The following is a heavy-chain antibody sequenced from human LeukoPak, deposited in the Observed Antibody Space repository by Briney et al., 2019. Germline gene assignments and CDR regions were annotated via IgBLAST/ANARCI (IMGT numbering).Heavy chain of an antibody. Sequence: GASVKVSCKASGYTFTSYGISWVRQAPGQGLEWMGWISAYNGNTNYAQKLQGRVTMTTDTSTGTAYMELRSLRSDDTAVYYCASLGDYYGSGYYFDYWGQGTLVTVSS. CDR3: ASLGDYYGSGYYFDY. D-gene: IGHD3-10*01. J-gene: IGHJ4*02. CDR2: ISAYNGNT. V-gene: IGHV1-18*01. CDR1: GYTFTSYG.